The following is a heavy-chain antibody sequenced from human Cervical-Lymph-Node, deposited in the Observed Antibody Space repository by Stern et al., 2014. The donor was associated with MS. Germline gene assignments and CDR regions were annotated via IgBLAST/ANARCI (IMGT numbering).Heavy chain of an antibody. J-gene: IGHJ3*02. CDR3: ARRDDGDYLYAFDI. CDR1: GGSISGSIHY. D-gene: IGHD4-17*01. Sequence: QVQLQESGPGLVKPSETLSLTCTVSGGSISGSIHYWVWIRQPPGKGLEYIGSIFSTGSSYYNPSLMSRVTMSVDTSKNQFSLKLNSVTAADTAVYYCARRDDGDYLYAFDIWGQGTLVTVSS. V-gene: IGHV4-39*01. CDR2: IFSTGSS.